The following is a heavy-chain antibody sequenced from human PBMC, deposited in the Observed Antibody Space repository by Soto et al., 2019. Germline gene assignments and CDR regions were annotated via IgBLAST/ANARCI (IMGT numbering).Heavy chain of an antibody. CDR3: ARRSSGYDQLYYYDY. V-gene: IGHV1-46*01. Sequence: ASVKVSCKAYGYNFTNYGISWVRQAPGHGLEWMGIINPSRGSTSYAQKSQGRVTMTRDTSTSTVYMELSTLRSEDTAVYYCARRSSGYDQLYYYDYWGQGTLVTVSS. D-gene: IGHD3-22*01. CDR1: GYNFTNYG. J-gene: IGHJ4*02. CDR2: INPSRGST.